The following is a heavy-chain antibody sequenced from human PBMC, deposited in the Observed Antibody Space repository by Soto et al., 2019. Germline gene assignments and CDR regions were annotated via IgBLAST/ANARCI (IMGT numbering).Heavy chain of an antibody. D-gene: IGHD3-10*01. J-gene: IGHJ4*02. CDR1: GYTFNGYY. Sequence: ASVKVSCKASGYTFNGYYMHWVRQAPGQGLEWMGWIDPNSGGTNYAQKFQGWVTMTRDTSISTAYMELSRLRSDDTAVYYCARDRGKVATFDYWGQGTLVTVSS. CDR3: ARDRGKVATFDY. V-gene: IGHV1-2*04. CDR2: IDPNSGGT.